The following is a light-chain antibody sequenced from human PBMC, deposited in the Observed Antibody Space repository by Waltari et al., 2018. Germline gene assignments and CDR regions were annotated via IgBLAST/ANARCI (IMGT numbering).Light chain of an antibody. CDR2: TVS. Sequence: DVVMTQSPPSLPVTLGQPASISCKSCQSLVHSNGNTYLHWFQQRQGQSPRRLIYTVSNRESGVPDRFSGIGSGTDFTLKISRVEAEDVGVYYCMQGTHWPWTFGQGTKVEIK. CDR3: MQGTHWPWT. V-gene: IGKV2-30*02. CDR1: QSLVHSNGNTY. J-gene: IGKJ1*01.